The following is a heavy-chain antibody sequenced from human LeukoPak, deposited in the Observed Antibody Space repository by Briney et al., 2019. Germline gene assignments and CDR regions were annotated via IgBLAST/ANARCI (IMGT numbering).Heavy chain of an antibody. V-gene: IGHV1-3*03. Sequence: GASVKVSCKASGYTFTSYAMHWVRQAPGQRLEWMGWINAGNGNTKYSQEFQGRVTITRDTSASTAYMELSSLRSEDMAVYYCARDAYYDSSGTFDYWGQGTLVTVSS. D-gene: IGHD3-22*01. J-gene: IGHJ4*02. CDR3: ARDAYYDSSGTFDY. CDR2: INAGNGNT. CDR1: GYTFTSYA.